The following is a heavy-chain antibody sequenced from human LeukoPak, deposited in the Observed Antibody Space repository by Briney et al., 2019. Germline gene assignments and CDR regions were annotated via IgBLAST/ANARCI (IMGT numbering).Heavy chain of an antibody. V-gene: IGHV3-64*02. Sequence: PGGSLRLSCAASGFIFRNYGMHWVRQAPGKGLEYVSSINSNGDNTYYADSVRGRFTISRDNSKNMLYLQMGSPTTEDTAVFYCARDSGRAQGWFGPWGQGTLVTVSS. CDR2: INSNGDNT. CDR1: GFIFRNYG. J-gene: IGHJ5*02. CDR3: ARDSGRAQGWFGP. D-gene: IGHD5-12*01.